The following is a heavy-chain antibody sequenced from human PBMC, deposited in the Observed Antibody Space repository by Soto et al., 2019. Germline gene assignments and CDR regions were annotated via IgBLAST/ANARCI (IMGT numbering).Heavy chain of an antibody. V-gene: IGHV4-31*03. Sequence: SETLSLACTVSGGSISSGGYYWSWIRQHPGKGLEWIGYIYYSGSTYYNPSLKSRVTISVDTSKNQFSLKLSSVTAADTAVYYCARDTPTPYYDFWSGLGMDVWGQGTTVTVSS. CDR1: GGSISSGGYY. CDR2: IYYSGST. J-gene: IGHJ6*02. D-gene: IGHD3-3*01. CDR3: ARDTPTPYYDFWSGLGMDV.